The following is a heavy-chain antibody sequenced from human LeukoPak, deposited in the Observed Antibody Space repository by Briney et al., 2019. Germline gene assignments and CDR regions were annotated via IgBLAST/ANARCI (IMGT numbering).Heavy chain of an antibody. J-gene: IGHJ3*02. D-gene: IGHD3-3*01. CDR1: GGSISSGDYY. CDR2: IYYSGST. Sequence: SETLSLTCTVSGGSISSGDYYWSWIRQPPGKGLEWIGYIYYSGSTYYNPSLKSRVTISVDTSKNQFSLKLSSVTAADTAVYYCAREVYDFWSGSYLSKTAFDIWGQGTMVTVSS. V-gene: IGHV4-30-4*08. CDR3: AREVYDFWSGSYLSKTAFDI.